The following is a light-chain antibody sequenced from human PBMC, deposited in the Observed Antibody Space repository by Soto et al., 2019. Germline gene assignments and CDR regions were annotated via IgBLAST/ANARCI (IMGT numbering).Light chain of an antibody. J-gene: IGKJ1*01. CDR1: QGISSY. Sequence: IQLTQSPSSLSASVGDRVTITCRASQGISSYLAWYQQKPGKAPKLLIYAASTLQSGVPSRFSGSGSGTDFTLTISSLQPEDFATYYCQQLNSYPWTFGHGTKVDIK. CDR2: AAS. V-gene: IGKV1-9*01. CDR3: QQLNSYPWT.